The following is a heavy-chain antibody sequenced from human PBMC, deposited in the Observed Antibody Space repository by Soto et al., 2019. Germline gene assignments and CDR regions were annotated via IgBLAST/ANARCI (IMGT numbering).Heavy chain of an antibody. CDR1: GYTFTGYY. D-gene: IGHD3-16*02. V-gene: IGHV1-2*02. CDR3: ARPERITFGGVIA. CDR2: INPNSGGT. Sequence: ASVKVSCKASGYTFTGYYIHWVRQAPGQGLEWMGWINPNSGGTNYAQKFQGRVTMTRDTSISTAYMELSRLRSDDTAVYYCARPERITFGGVIAWGQGTLVTVSS. J-gene: IGHJ5*02.